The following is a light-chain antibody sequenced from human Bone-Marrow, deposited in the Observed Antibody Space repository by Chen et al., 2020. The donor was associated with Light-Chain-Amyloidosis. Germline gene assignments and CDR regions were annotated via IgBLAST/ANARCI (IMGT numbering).Light chain of an antibody. Sequence: QPVLTQPPSASAAPGHKVTISCSGSNSNIGINYVSWYQQLPGTSPKLLIYENNQRPSEIPDRFSGSKSGTSATLGVAGLQTGDEADYYCATWDSSLTVWMFGGGTKLTVL. CDR2: ENN. CDR3: ATWDSSLTVWM. CDR1: NSNIGINY. V-gene: IGLV1-51*02. J-gene: IGLJ3*02.